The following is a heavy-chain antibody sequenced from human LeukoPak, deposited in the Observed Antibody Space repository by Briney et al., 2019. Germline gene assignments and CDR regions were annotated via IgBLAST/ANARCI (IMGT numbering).Heavy chain of an antibody. J-gene: IGHJ4*02. D-gene: IGHD2-21*02. Sequence: GRSLRLSCAASGFTFSSYAMHWVRQAPGKGLEWVAVISYDGSNKYYADSVKGRFTISRDSSKNTLYLQMNSLRAEDTAVYYCARESDGFYFDYWGQGTLVTVSS. CDR3: ARESDGFYFDY. CDR2: ISYDGSNK. CDR1: GFTFSSYA. V-gene: IGHV3-30-3*01.